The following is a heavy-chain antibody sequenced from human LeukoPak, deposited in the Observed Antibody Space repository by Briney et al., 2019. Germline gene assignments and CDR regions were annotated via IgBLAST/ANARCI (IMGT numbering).Heavy chain of an antibody. Sequence: PGGSLRLSCAASGFTFSSYSMNWVRQAPGKGLEWVSSIDSSGDSIYYADSVRGRFTISRDNAKKSVYLQMNSLRAEDTAVYYCARAKPKNMVRGLIMRRESRYYFDYWGQGTLVTVSS. J-gene: IGHJ4*02. CDR3: ARAKPKNMVRGLIMRRESRYYFDY. CDR2: IDSSGDSI. D-gene: IGHD3-10*01. V-gene: IGHV3-48*04. CDR1: GFTFSSYS.